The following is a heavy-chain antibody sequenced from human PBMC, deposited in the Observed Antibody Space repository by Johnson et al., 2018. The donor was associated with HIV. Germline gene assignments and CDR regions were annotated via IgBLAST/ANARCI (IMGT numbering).Heavy chain of an antibody. V-gene: IGHV3-9*01. CDR1: GFTFDDYA. CDR3: AREGVSGSYYDAFDI. J-gene: IGHJ3*02. Sequence: LVESGGGLVQPGGSLRLSCAASGFTFDDYAMHWVRQAPGKGLEWVSGISWNSGSIGYADSVKGRFTISRDNSKNTLFLQMDSLRADDTAVYYCAREGVSGSYYDAFDIWGQGTMVTVSS. CDR2: ISWNSGSI. D-gene: IGHD1-26*01.